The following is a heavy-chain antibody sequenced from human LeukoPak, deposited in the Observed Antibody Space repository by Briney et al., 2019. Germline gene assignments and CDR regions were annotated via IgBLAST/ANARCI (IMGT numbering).Heavy chain of an antibody. V-gene: IGHV1-18*01. D-gene: IGHD3-9*01. Sequence: ASVKVSCNASGYTFMSYGITWVRQAPGQGLEWMGWISGYNGNTNYAQKLQGRVTMTTDTSTSTAYMELRSLRSDDTAVYYCARDRPRTYDILTRDPYFDYWGQGTLVTVSS. CDR2: ISGYNGNT. CDR1: GYTFMSYG. CDR3: ARDRPRTYDILTRDPYFDY. J-gene: IGHJ4*02.